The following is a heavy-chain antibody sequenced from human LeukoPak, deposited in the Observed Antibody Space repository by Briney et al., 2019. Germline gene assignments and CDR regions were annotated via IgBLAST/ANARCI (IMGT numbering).Heavy chain of an antibody. Sequence: PGGSLRLSCAASGFKFRDYYMSWIRQAPGKGLEWISYISMSGSVIQYSDPVKGRFTTSRDNVKNSLHLQMDSLRVDDTAVYYCARGGWSRGWFDPWGQGTLVSVSS. D-gene: IGHD3-22*01. CDR3: ARGGWSRGWFDP. J-gene: IGHJ5*02. CDR2: ISMSGSVI. V-gene: IGHV3-11*01. CDR1: GFKFRDYY.